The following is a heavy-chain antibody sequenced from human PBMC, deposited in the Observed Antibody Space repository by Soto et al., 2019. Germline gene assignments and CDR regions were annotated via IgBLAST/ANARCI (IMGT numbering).Heavy chain of an antibody. Sequence: VPVLESGGGLVQPGGSLRLSCVGSGFIFSNYAMAWVRQAPGKGLEWVSGFGGSGGTYYADSVKGRYTISRDNSKNTLYLQMNSLRVEDTAVYYCAKSQSSLYYMDVWGKGTAVTVSS. CDR1: GFIFSNYA. J-gene: IGHJ6*03. CDR2: FGGSGGT. V-gene: IGHV3-23*01. CDR3: AKSQSSLYYMDV.